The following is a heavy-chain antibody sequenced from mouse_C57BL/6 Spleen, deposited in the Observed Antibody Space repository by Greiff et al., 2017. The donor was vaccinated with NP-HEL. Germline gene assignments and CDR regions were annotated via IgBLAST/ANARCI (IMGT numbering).Heavy chain of an antibody. J-gene: IGHJ1*03. V-gene: IGHV1-50*01. Sequence: QVQLQRPGAELVKPGASVKLSCKASGYTFTSYWMQWVKQRPGQGLEWIGEIDPSDSYTNYNQKFKGKATLTVDTSSSTAYMQLSSLTSEDSAVYYCARLAYWYFDVWGTGTTVTVSS. CDR1: GYTFTSYW. CDR2: IDPSDSYT. CDR3: ARLAYWYFDV.